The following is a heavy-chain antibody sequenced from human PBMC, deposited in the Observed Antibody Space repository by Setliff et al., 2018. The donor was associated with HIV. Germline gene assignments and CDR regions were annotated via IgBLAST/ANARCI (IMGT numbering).Heavy chain of an antibody. J-gene: IGHJ4*02. D-gene: IGHD5-18*01. CDR2: MHTSGNT. CDR1: GDSISGYY. V-gene: IGHV4-4*07. CDR3: ARDQKGYSYGYFDS. Sequence: PSETLSLTCTSSGDSISGYYWSWIRQPAGKGLEWIGRMHTSGNTNYNPSLKSRVTMSVDTSKNQFSLRLSSVTAADTAVYYCARDQKGYSYGYFDSWGQGTLGTV.